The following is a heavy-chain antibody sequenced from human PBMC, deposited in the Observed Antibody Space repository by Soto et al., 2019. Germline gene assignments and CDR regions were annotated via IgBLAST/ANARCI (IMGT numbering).Heavy chain of an antibody. CDR3: ARVERGTAASVVDAFDI. J-gene: IGHJ3*02. CDR2: MSHSGGT. V-gene: IGHV4-34*01. Sequence: QVQLQQWGAGLLKPSETLSLTCAVYGGSVSSGRYYWSWIRQPPGMGLEWIGEMSHSGGTHFNPYLQSGVTISVDTSKNQFSLKMGSVTAADTALYYCARVERGTAASVVDAFDIWGPGTMVTVSS. CDR1: GGSVSSGRYY. D-gene: IGHD2-21*02.